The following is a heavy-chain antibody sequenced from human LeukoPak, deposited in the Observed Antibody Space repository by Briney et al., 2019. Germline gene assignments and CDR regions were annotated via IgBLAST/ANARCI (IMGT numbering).Heavy chain of an antibody. CDR2: IHYSGST. V-gene: IGHV4-59*01. CDR3: ARGGYYDILTGYYVYLDY. CDR1: GGSISSYY. Sequence: SETLSLTCTVSGGSISSYYWSWIRQPPGKGLEWIGYIHYSGSTNYHPSLESRVTISVDTSKNQFSLKLSSVTAADTAVYYCARGGYYDILTGYYVYLDYWGQGTLVTVSS. J-gene: IGHJ4*02. D-gene: IGHD3-9*01.